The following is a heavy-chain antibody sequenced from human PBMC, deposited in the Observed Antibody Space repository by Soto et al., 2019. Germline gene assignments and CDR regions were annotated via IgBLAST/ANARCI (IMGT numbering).Heavy chain of an antibody. CDR1: GGSLSGYY. D-gene: IGHD5-12*01. Sequence: QVQLQQWGAGLLKPSETLSLTCAVNGGSLSGYYWSWIRKPPGKGLEWIGEIKDGGSTNYSPSLRGRVTISAYTAKNHVSLRLNSVTAAATDVYFCARGQEGIVATHWDQGSLVTVSS. CDR2: IKDGGST. CDR3: ARGQEGIVATH. V-gene: IGHV4-34*01. J-gene: IGHJ4*02.